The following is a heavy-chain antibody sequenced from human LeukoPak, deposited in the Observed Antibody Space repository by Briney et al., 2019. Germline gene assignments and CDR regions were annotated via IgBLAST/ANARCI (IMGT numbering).Heavy chain of an antibody. J-gene: IGHJ4*02. CDR3: AKQYCSNSNCYIDY. D-gene: IGHD2-2*02. V-gene: IGHV3-23*01. CDR2: ISGSGGST. CDR1: GFTFSSYA. Sequence: GGSLRLSCAASGFTFSSYAMSWVRQAPGKGLEWVSAISGSGGSTYYADSVKGRFTISRDNSKNTLYLQMNSLRAEDTAVYYCAKQYCSNSNCYIDYWGQGTLVTVSS.